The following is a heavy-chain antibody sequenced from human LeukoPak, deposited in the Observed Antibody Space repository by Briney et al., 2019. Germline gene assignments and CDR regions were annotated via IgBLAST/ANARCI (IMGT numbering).Heavy chain of an antibody. Sequence: GGSLRLSCTASGFNVGSYFMSWVRQAPGKGLEWVSVIYIGEVTYYADSVRDRFIISRDTSKNTLYLQMNSLRAEDTAVYHCGRGDYHNYYMDVWGKGTTVTVSS. CDR1: GFNVGSYF. J-gene: IGHJ6*03. CDR3: GRGDYHNYYMDV. V-gene: IGHV3-66*01. D-gene: IGHD5-24*01. CDR2: IYIGEVT.